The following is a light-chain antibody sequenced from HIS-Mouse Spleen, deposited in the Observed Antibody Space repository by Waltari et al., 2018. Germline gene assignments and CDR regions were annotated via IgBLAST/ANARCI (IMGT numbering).Light chain of an antibody. Sequence: QSALTQPPSASGSPGQSVTISCPGTISDVGCYNYVSWYQQHPGKAPKLIIYEVSKRPSGVPDRFSGSKSGNTASLTVSGLQAEDEADYYCSSYAGSNNFVFGGGSKLTVL. CDR2: EVS. CDR3: SSYAGSNNFV. V-gene: IGLV2-8*01. J-gene: IGLJ2*01. CDR1: ISDVGCYNY.